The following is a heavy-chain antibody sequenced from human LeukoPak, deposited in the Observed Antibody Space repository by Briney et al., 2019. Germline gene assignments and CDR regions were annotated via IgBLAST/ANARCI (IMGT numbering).Heavy chain of an antibody. Sequence: PGGSLRLSCAASGFTFSSYCMHWVRQAPGKGLEWVAFIRYDGSNKYYADSVKGRFTISRDNSKNTLYLQMNSLRAEDTAVYYCASIPSIAAAAPTLDYWGQGTLVTVSS. CDR1: GFTFSSYC. CDR2: IRYDGSNK. CDR3: ASIPSIAAAAPTLDY. D-gene: IGHD6-13*01. J-gene: IGHJ4*02. V-gene: IGHV3-30*02.